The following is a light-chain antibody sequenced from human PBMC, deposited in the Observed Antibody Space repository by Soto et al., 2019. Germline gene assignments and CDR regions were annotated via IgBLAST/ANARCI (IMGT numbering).Light chain of an antibody. J-gene: IGKJ4*01. V-gene: IGKV3-15*01. CDR2: AIS. CDR1: QSVSDN. Sequence: EILMTQSPGTLSVSPGERVTLSCRASQSVSDNLAWYQQKPGQAPRLLIYAISTRPAGIPARSSGSGSGTEFTLTISGLQSEDFAVYYCQQYNAWPLTFGGGTEVEIK. CDR3: QQYNAWPLT.